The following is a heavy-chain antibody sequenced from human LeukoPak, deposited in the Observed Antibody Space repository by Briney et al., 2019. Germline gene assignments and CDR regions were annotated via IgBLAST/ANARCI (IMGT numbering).Heavy chain of an antibody. Sequence: GGSLRLSCAASGFTFSSYWMSWVRQAPGKGLEWVANIKQDGNEKYYLDSVRGRFTTSRDNAKNSLYLQMNSLRAEDTAVYYCARDLGKIGGNSSPFDYWGQGTLVTVSS. J-gene: IGHJ4*02. CDR1: GFTFSSYW. CDR3: ARDLGKIGGNSSPFDY. CDR2: IKQDGNEK. V-gene: IGHV3-7*01. D-gene: IGHD4-23*01.